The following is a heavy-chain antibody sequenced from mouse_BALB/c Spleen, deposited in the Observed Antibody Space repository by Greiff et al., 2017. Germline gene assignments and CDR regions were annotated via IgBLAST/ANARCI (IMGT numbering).Heavy chain of an antibody. CDR3: ARSLYYGYDY. D-gene: IGHD1-2*01. J-gene: IGHJ2*01. CDR1: GYSITSDYA. Sequence: DVKLVESGPGLVKPSQSLSLTCTVTGYSITSDYAWNWIRQFPGNKLEWMGYISYSGSTSYNPSLKSRISITRDTSKNQFFLQLNSVTTEDTATYYCARSLYYGYDYWGQGTTLTVSS. CDR2: ISYSGST. V-gene: IGHV3-2*02.